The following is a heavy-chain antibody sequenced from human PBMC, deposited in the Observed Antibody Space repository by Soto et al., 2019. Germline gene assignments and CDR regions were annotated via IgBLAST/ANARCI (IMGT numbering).Heavy chain of an antibody. J-gene: IGHJ6*02. V-gene: IGHV5-10-1*01. D-gene: IGHD6-13*01. CDR3: ARGIGSGSWSAGFAVVYYGMDV. CDR1: GYSFTSYW. CDR2: IDPSDSYT. Sequence: PGESLKISCKGSGYSFTSYWITWVRQMPGKGLEWMGRIDPSDSYTDYSPSFQGHVTISADKSISTAYLQWSSLKASDTAMYYCARGIGSGSWSAGFAVVYYGMDVWGQGTTVTVSS.